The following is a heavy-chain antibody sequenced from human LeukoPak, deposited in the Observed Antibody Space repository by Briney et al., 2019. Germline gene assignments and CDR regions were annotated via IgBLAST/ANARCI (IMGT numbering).Heavy chain of an antibody. CDR2: IISSSSYI. D-gene: IGHD2-2*01. CDR1: GFTFSSYS. J-gene: IGHJ5*02. Sequence: PGGSLLLSCAASGFTFSSYSMNWVRQAPGKGLEWVSSIISSSSYIYYADSVKGRFTISRDNAKNSLYLQMNSLRAEDTAVYYCARSRGCSSTSCYVNWFDPWGQGTLVTVSS. CDR3: ARSRGCSSTSCYVNWFDP. V-gene: IGHV3-21*01.